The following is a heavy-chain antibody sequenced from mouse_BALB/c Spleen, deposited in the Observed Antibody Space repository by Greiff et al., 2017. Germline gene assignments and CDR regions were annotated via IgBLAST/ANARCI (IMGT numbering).Heavy chain of an antibody. CDR3: ARYRYERCYAMDY. D-gene: IGHD2-14*01. J-gene: IGHJ4*01. CDR1: GYSFTGYT. Sequence: VQLKESGPELVKPGASMKISCKASGYSFTGYTMNWVKQSHGKNLEWIGLINPYNGGTSYNQKFKGKATLTVDKSSSTAYMELLSLTSEDSAVYYCARYRYERCYAMDYWGQGTSVTVSS. CDR2: INPYNGGT. V-gene: IGHV1-18*01.